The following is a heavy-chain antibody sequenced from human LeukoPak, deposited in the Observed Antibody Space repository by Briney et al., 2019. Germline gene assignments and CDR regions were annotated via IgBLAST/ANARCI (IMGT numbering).Heavy chain of an antibody. Sequence: SVKVSCRASGGTFSSYAISWVRQAPGKGLEWMGRIIPIFGIANYAQKFQGRVTITADKSTSTAYMELSSLRSEDTAVYYCARVGINWFDPWGQGTLVTVSS. V-gene: IGHV1-69*04. D-gene: IGHD1-26*01. CDR2: IIPIFGIA. J-gene: IGHJ5*02. CDR1: GGTFSSYA. CDR3: ARVGINWFDP.